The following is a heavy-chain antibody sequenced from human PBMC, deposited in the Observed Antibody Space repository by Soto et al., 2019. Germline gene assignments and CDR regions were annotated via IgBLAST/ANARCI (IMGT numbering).Heavy chain of an antibody. V-gene: IGHV3-74*01. CDR1: GFTFRSHR. CDR2: IDTDGGGT. D-gene: IGHD4-17*01. J-gene: IGHJ4*02. CDR3: ATVFDV. Sequence: EVQLVESGGGLVQPGGSLRVSCAASGFTFRSHRIHWVRQAPGKGLEWVSRIDTDGGGTSYAGSVKGRFTIATDNAENTVDLQMNGLRVEDTAVYYCATVFDVWGQGTLVTVSS.